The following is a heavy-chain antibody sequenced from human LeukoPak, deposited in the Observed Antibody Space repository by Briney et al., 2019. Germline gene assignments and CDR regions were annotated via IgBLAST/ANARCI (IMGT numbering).Heavy chain of an antibody. V-gene: IGHV1-46*01. CDR3: AREAPLYCGGDCYTFDY. J-gene: IGHJ4*02. Sequence: ASVKVSCKASGYTFTSYYMHWVRQAPGQGLEGMGIINPSGGSTSYAQKFQGRVTMTRDMSTSTVYMELSSLRSEDTAVYYCAREAPLYCGGDCYTFDYWGQGTLVTVSS. CDR1: GYTFTSYY. D-gene: IGHD2-21*02. CDR2: INPSGGST.